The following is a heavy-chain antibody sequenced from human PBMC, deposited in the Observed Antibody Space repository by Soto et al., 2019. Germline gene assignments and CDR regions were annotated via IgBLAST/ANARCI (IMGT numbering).Heavy chain of an antibody. Sequence: SETLSLTCAVYGGSFSGYYWSWIRQPPGRGLEWIGEINHSGSTNYNPSLKSRVTISVDTSKNQFSLKLSSVTAADTAVYYCARGSYIAAAGNYYYYYGMDVWGQGTTVTVSS. D-gene: IGHD6-13*01. CDR2: INHSGST. CDR1: GGSFSGYY. CDR3: ARGSYIAAAGNYYYYYGMDV. V-gene: IGHV4-34*01. J-gene: IGHJ6*02.